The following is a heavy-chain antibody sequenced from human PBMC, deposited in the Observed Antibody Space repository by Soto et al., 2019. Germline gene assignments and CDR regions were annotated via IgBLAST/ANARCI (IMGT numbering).Heavy chain of an antibody. CDR3: ARGRYQLLLYYYYGMDV. CDR1: GGTFSSYA. V-gene: IGHV1-69*14. J-gene: IGHJ6*02. CDR2: IIPIFGTA. Sequence: QVQLVQSGAEVKKPGSSVKVSCKASGGTFSSYAISWVRQAPGQGLEWMGGIIPIFGTANYAQKFQGRVTITAXTAXSXADMELSSLRAEDTAVYYCARGRYQLLLYYYYGMDVWGQGTTVTVSS. D-gene: IGHD2-2*01.